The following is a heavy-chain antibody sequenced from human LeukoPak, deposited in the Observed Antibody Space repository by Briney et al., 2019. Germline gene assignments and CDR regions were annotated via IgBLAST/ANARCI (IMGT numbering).Heavy chain of an antibody. J-gene: IGHJ4*02. CDR1: GYTFTSYG. Sequence: SVKVSCKASGYTFTSYGISWVRQAPGQGLEWMGGIIPIFGTANYAQKFQGRVTITADESTSTAYMELSSLRSEDTAVYYCAKRGYCSGGSCSDYWGQGTLVTVSS. D-gene: IGHD2-15*01. CDR3: AKRGYCSGGSCSDY. V-gene: IGHV1-69*13. CDR2: IIPIFGTA.